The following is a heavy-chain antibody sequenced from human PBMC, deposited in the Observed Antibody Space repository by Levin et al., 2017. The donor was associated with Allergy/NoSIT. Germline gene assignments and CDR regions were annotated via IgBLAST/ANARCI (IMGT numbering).Heavy chain of an antibody. D-gene: IGHD6-13*01. CDR3: ARDPRIQAPETNSWFDP. CDR1: GFTFSTYA. CDR2: IRDTGSST. J-gene: IGHJ5*02. Sequence: PGGSLRLSCAASGFTFSTYAMSWVRQAPGKGLEWVSTIRDTGSSTYYGDSVRGRFTISRDNSKNTLYLQMSSLRAEDTAVYFCARDPRIQAPETNSWFDPWGQGTLVTVSS. V-gene: IGHV3-23*01.